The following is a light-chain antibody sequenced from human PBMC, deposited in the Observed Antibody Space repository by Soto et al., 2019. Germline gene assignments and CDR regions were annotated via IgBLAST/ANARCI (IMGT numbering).Light chain of an antibody. Sequence: QSVLTQPASVSGSPGQSITISCTGTSSDVGGYNYVSWYQQHPGKAPKLMIYDVSNRPSGVSNRFSGSKSGNTASLIISGLQAEDEADYFCSSYSSSSAPSAVFGGGTQLTVL. CDR2: DVS. CDR1: SSDVGGYNY. J-gene: IGLJ7*01. V-gene: IGLV2-14*01. CDR3: SSYSSSSAPSAV.